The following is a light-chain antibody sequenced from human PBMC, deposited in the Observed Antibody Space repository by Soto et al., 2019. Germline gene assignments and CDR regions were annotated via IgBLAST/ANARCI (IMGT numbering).Light chain of an antibody. V-gene: IGKV4-1*01. CDR3: QQYYITPWT. J-gene: IGKJ1*01. Sequence: DIVMTQSPDSLAVSLGERATSNCKSSQSVLYSSNNKNYLAWYQQKPGQPPKLLIYWASTRESGVPDRFSGSGSGTDFTLTISSLQAEDVAVYYCQQYYITPWTFGHGTKVEIK. CDR1: QSVLYSSNNKNY. CDR2: WAS.